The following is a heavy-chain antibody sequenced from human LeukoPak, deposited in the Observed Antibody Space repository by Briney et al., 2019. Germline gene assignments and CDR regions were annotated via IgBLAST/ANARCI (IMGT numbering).Heavy chain of an antibody. D-gene: IGHD2-2*01. V-gene: IGHV4-4*07. CDR2: IYSSGST. Sequence: SETLSLTCTVSGGSISSYYWSWIRQPAGKGLEWIGRIYSSGSTNYNPSLKSRVTMSVDTSKNQFSLKLSSVTAADTAVHYCARGQYHLLYWYFDLWGRGTLVTVSS. CDR3: ARGQYHLLYWYFDL. J-gene: IGHJ2*01. CDR1: GGSISSYY.